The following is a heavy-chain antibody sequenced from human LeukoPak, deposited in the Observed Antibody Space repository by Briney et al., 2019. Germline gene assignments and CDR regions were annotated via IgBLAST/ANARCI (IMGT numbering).Heavy chain of an antibody. CDR3: ARGGNIVVVVAATEDSPTYQEVDAFDI. Sequence: SSETLSLTCAVSGVSISSGGYSWSWIRQPPGKGLEWIGYIYHSGSTYYNPSLKSRVTISVDRSKNQFSLKLSSVTAADTAVYYCARGGNIVVVVAATEDSPTYQEVDAFDIWGQGTMVTVSS. D-gene: IGHD2-15*01. CDR1: GVSISSGGYS. J-gene: IGHJ3*02. CDR2: IYHSGST. V-gene: IGHV4-30-2*01.